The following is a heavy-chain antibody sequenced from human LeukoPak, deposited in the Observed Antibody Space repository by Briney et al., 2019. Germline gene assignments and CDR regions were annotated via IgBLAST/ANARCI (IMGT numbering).Heavy chain of an antibody. CDR3: AKMTGMTRQVYYMDV. CDR1: GFTFSSYA. Sequence: PGGSLRLSCAASGFTFSSYAMSWACQAPGKGLEWVSALYGSGETTYYADSVKGRFTVSRDNSKNTLYLQMDGLRAEDTAVYYCAKMTGMTRQVYYMDVWGKGATVTVSS. D-gene: IGHD1-1*01. V-gene: IGHV3-23*01. CDR2: LYGSGETT. J-gene: IGHJ6*03.